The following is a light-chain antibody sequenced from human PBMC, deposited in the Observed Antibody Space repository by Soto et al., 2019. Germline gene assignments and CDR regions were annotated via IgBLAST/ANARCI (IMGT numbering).Light chain of an antibody. CDR1: QNINKY. V-gene: IGKV1-39*01. J-gene: IGKJ2*01. CDR3: HQSFRTPQSHT. Sequence: DIEMTQSPSSLLASVGDRVTITCRASQNINKYLNWYQQKPGKAPKLLIYAASTLQTGVPSRFTGSGYGTEFSLSISSLQPADVAVYCCHQSFRTPQSHTFGKGKNLQMK. CDR2: AAS.